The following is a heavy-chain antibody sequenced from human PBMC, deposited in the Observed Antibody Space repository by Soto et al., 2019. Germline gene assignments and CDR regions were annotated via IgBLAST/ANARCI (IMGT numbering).Heavy chain of an antibody. CDR1: GDSFTKYT. D-gene: IGHD1-1*01. CDR2: IIPRFGTT. CDR3: ARGRGLYNSGRSQLDS. Sequence: QVHVVQSGAEVKKPGSSVRVSCKASGDSFTKYTVNWVRQAPRQGLEWMGGIIPRFGTTNYAPTLQDRVTITADASMNTFYMELSSLRSDDTALYYCARGRGLYNSGRSQLDSWGQGTLVTVST. J-gene: IGHJ4*02. V-gene: IGHV1-69*01.